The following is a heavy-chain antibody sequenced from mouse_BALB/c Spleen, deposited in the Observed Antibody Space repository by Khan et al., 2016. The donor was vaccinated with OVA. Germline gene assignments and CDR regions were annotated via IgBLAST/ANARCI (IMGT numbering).Heavy chain of an antibody. CDR1: GFNIKDTY. CDR2: IAPANGDT. CDR3: VHPSYDPRKFDV. D-gene: IGHD2-3*01. Sequence: VQLKESGAELVKPGASVKLSCTASGFNIKDTYMHWVKQRPEQGLEWIGRIAPANGDTKYDPKFQGKATITADTSSNTSYLQLSSLTSEDTAVYYCVHPSYDPRKFDVWGAGTTVTVSS. V-gene: IGHV14-3*02. J-gene: IGHJ1*01.